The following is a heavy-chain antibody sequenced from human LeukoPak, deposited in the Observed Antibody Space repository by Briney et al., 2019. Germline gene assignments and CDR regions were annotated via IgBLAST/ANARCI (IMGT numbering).Heavy chain of an antibody. V-gene: IGHV4-59*01. Sequence: SETLSLTCTVSGGSISSYYWSWIRQPPGKGLEWIGYIHYSGSTNYNPSLKGRVTISVETSKNQFSLKLSSVTAADTAVYYCARGLGPIAMFGPWGQGTLVTVSS. CDR2: IHYSGST. J-gene: IGHJ5*02. CDR1: GGSISSYY. D-gene: IGHD6-6*01. CDR3: ARGLGPIAMFGP.